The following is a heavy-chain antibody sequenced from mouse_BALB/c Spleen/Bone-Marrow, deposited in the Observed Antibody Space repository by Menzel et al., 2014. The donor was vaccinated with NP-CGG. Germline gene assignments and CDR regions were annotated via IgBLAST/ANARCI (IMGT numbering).Heavy chain of an antibody. J-gene: IGHJ2*01. D-gene: IGHD2-3*01. Sequence: EVKVVESGGGLVQPGGSRKLSCAASGFTFSSFGMHWVRQAPEKGLEWVAYISSCSSTIYYADTVKGRFTISRDNLKNTLFLQMTSLRSEDTAMYYCAIEGYYDYWGHGTTLTVSS. CDR3: AIEGYYDY. CDR2: ISSCSSTI. CDR1: GFTFSSFG. V-gene: IGHV5-17*02.